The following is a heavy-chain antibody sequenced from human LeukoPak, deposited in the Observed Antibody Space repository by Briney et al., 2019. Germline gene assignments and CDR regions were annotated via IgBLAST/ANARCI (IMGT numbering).Heavy chain of an antibody. J-gene: IGHJ5*02. D-gene: IGHD1-26*01. Sequence: GASVKVSCKASGYTFTSYDINWVRQPTAQGLEWMGWMNPNSGNTGYAQKFQGRVTMTRNTSISTAYMELSSLRSEDTAVYYCARAGGVGAINWFAPWGQGTLVTVSS. CDR3: ARAGGVGAINWFAP. CDR2: MNPNSGNT. CDR1: GYTFTSYD. V-gene: IGHV1-8*01.